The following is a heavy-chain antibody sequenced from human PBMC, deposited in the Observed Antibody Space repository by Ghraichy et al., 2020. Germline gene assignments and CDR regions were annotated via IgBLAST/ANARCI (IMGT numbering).Heavy chain of an antibody. CDR2: IYWDDDK. V-gene: IGHV2-5*02. D-gene: IGHD6-6*01. CDR1: GFSLSTSGVG. CDR3: ALRIAAPGEGWFDP. Sequence: SGPTLVKPTQTLTLTCTFSGFSLSTSGVGVGWIRQPPGKALEWLALIYWDDDKRYSPSLKSRLTITKDTSKNQVVLTMTNMDPVDTATYYCALRIAAPGEGWFDPWGQGTLVTVSS. J-gene: IGHJ5*02.